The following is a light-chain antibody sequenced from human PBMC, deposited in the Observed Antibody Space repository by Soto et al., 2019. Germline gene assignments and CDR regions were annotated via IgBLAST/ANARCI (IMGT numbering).Light chain of an antibody. V-gene: IGKV3D-15*01. J-gene: IGKJ4*01. CDR1: QSVGST. CDR3: QQYNNWPLT. CDR2: GAS. Sequence: EIVITHPPATLSVSPGERATLSCRASQSVGSTLAWYQQKPGQAPRLLIYGASTRATGIPARFSGSGSGTEFTLTISSLQSEDFAVYYCQQYNNWPLTFGGGTKVEIK.